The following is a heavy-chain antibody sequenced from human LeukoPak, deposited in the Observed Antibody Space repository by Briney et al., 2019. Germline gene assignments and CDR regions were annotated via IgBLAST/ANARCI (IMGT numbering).Heavy chain of an antibody. D-gene: IGHD3-22*01. CDR1: GFTFNTYG. CDR2: ISGSATGYMT. J-gene: IGHJ6*02. CDR3: AKDFPHHYETSHGMDL. V-gene: IGHV3-23*01. Sequence: GGSLRLSCAASGFTFNTYGMSWVRHSPGKGLEWVSAISGSATGYMTNYADSVKGRFTISRDNDKNTLYLQMNSLRVEDTAIYYCAKDFPHHYETSHGMDLWGQGTTVTVS.